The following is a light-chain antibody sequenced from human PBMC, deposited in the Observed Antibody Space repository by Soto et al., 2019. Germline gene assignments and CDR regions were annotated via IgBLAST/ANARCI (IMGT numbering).Light chain of an antibody. CDR2: AAS. V-gene: IGKV1-39*01. CDR1: ETISTF. Sequence: GDRVTLTCRASETISTFLNWYQHKPGRAPKLLIYAASRLQSGVPSRFSGSGSGTDFTLTINGLQPEDFASYYCQQSYSLSPITFGQGTRLENK. J-gene: IGKJ5*01. CDR3: QQSYSLSPIT.